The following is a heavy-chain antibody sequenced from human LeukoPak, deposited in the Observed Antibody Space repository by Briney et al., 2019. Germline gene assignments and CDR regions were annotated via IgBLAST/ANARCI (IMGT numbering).Heavy chain of an antibody. J-gene: IGHJ6*03. D-gene: IGHD4-17*01. CDR2: IYPGDSDT. Sequence: GESLQISCKTSGYNFLTFWIAWVRQLPGKGLEWMGVIYPGDSDTRYSPSFQGQVTISVDVSLSTAYLQWRSLRASDTAMYYCARLLDYDSTYYYMDVWGMGTSVTVS. CDR1: GYNFLTFW. V-gene: IGHV5-51*01. CDR3: ARLLDYDSTYYYMDV.